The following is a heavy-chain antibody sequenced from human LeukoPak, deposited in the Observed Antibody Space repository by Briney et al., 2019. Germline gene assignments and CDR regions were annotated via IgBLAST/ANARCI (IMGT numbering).Heavy chain of an antibody. J-gene: IGHJ4*02. D-gene: IGHD2-8*01. CDR1: GFTFSSYG. V-gene: IGHV3-30*18. Sequence: PGGSLRLSCAASGFTFSSYGMHWVRQAPGKGLEWVAIISYDESNKYYADSVKGRFTISRDNSKNTLYLQMNSLRAEDTAVYYCAKDNEDYWGQGNLVSVSS. CDR3: AKDNEDY. CDR2: ISYDESNK.